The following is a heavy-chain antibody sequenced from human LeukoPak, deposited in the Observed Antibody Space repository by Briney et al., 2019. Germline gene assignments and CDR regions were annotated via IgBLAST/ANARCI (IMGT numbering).Heavy chain of an antibody. CDR1: GGSISSSTTYY. CDR3: ARSREYFDSSGYYPLVDY. V-gene: IGHV4-39*01. J-gene: IGHJ4*02. D-gene: IGHD3-22*01. Sequence: SETLSLTXTVSGGSISSSTTYYWGWIRQPPGKGLEWIGSVYYSGSTYYNPSLKSRVTISVDTSKNQFSLKLRSVTAADTAVYYCARSREYFDSSGYYPLVDYWGQGTLVTVSS. CDR2: VYYSGST.